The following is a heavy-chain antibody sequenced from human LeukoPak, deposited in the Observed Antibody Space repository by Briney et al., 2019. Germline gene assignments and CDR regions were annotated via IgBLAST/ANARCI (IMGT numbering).Heavy chain of an antibody. CDR2: IYSTGRT. D-gene: IGHD3-3*01. V-gene: IGHV4-4*07. CDR3: ARDKYDFWSGFPPEYNWFDP. J-gene: IGHJ5*02. Sequence: SETLSLTCTVSGASINSYYWSWIRQPAGKGLEWIGHIYSTGRTDYNPSLKSRVTMSIDTSKNQFSLKLNSVTAADTAVYYCARDKYDFWSGFPPEYNWFDPWGQGTPLTVSS. CDR1: GASINSYY.